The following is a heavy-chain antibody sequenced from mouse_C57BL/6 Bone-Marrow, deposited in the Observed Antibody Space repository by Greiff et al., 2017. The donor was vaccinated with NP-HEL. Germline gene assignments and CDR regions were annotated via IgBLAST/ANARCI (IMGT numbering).Heavy chain of an antibody. CDR3: TRMKYSDMDY. V-gene: IGHV1-15*01. Sequence: VQLQQSGAELVRPGASVTLSCKASGYTFTDYEMHWVKQTPVHGLEWIGALDPETGGTAYNQKFKGKAILTADKSSSTAYMELRSLTSEDSAVYYCTRMKYSDMDYWGQGTSVTVSS. J-gene: IGHJ4*01. D-gene: IGHD3-1*01. CDR1: GYTFTDYE. CDR2: LDPETGGT.